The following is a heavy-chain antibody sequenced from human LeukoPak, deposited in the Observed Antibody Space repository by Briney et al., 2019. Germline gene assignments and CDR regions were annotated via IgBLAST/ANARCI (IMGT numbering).Heavy chain of an antibody. Sequence: SETLSLTCTVSGGSISSYYWSWIRQPPGKGLEWIGYIYYSGSTNYNPSLKSRITISVDTSKNQFSLKLSSVTAADTAVYYCARINRHRRDGYNYPGYYYGMDVWGQGTTVTVSS. CDR2: IYYSGST. D-gene: IGHD5-24*01. J-gene: IGHJ6*02. V-gene: IGHV4-59*01. CDR1: GGSISSYY. CDR3: ARINRHRRDGYNYPGYYYGMDV.